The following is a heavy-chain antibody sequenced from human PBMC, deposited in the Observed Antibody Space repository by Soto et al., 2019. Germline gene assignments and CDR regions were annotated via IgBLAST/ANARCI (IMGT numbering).Heavy chain of an antibody. V-gene: IGHV1-24*01. J-gene: IGHJ4*02. CDR1: GYTLTELS. Sequence: ASVKVSCKVSGYTLTELSMHCVRQAPGKGLEWMGGFDPEDGETIYAQKFQGRVTMTEDTSTDTAYMELSSLRSEDTAVYYCATAVDVRFLEWLPWGYWGQGTLVTVSS. CDR2: FDPEDGET. CDR3: ATAVDVRFLEWLPWGY. D-gene: IGHD3-3*01.